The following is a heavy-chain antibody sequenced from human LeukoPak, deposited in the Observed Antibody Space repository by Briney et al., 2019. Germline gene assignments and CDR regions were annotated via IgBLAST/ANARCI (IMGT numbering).Heavy chain of an antibody. CDR2: INSDGSST. J-gene: IGHJ4*02. CDR1: GFTFSSYW. D-gene: IGHD3-9*01. V-gene: IGHV3-74*01. CDR3: ARSPQLRYFGL. Sequence: GGSLRLSCAASGFTFSSYWMHWVRQAPGKGLVWVSRINSDGSSTSYADSVKGRFTISRDNAKNTLYLQMNSLRAEDTAVYYCARSPQLRYFGLWGQGTLVTVSS.